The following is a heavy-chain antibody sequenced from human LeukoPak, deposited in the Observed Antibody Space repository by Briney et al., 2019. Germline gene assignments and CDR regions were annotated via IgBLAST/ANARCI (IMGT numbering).Heavy chain of an antibody. J-gene: IGHJ3*02. CDR2: GIPIFGTA. CDR1: GGTFSSYA. Sequence: ASVKVSCKASGGTFSSYAISWVRQAPGQGLEWMGGGIPIFGTANYAQKFRGRLTITADIPTSTVYMELSSLRSEDTAVYYCAREDDTGRYMGDDAFDIWGQGTMVTVSS. CDR3: AREDDTGRYMGDDAFDI. V-gene: IGHV1-69*06. D-gene: IGHD1-26*01.